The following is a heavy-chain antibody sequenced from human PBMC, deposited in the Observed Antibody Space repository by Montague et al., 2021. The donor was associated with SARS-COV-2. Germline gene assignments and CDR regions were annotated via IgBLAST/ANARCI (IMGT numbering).Heavy chain of an antibody. CDR2: ISYDARNT. Sequence: SLRLSCAASGFIFNNYPMHWVRQAPGRGLEWVAVISYDARNTFHADSVKGRFTISRDNSRDTLYLQMHSLRPEDTAVYYCARDWIRGIPDYFDYWGQGTLVTVSS. D-gene: IGHD2-2*03. J-gene: IGHJ4*02. CDR3: ARDWIRGIPDYFDY. V-gene: IGHV3-30*04. CDR1: GFIFNNYP.